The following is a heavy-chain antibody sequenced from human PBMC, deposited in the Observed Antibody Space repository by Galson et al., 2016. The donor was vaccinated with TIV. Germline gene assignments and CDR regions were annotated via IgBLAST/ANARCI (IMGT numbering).Heavy chain of an antibody. J-gene: IGHJ4*02. D-gene: IGHD3-22*01. V-gene: IGHV4-61*02. CDR3: ATSHVGKYVDSGSFDS. Sequence: TLSLTCPVSGGSISDGNYYWSWIRQPAGKGLEWIGLISTSGSTLFNLSLKSRITMSVDMSKNQFSLSLSSVTAADTADYYCATSHVGKYVDSGSFDSWGQGTLVTVSS. CDR2: ISTSGST. CDR1: GGSISDGNYY.